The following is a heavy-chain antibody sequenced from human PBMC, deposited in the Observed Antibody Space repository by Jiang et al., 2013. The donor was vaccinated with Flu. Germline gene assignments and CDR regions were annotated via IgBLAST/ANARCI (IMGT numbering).Heavy chain of an antibody. CDR1: GGTFSSYA. J-gene: IGHJ6*02. CDR2: IIPILGIA. Sequence: GSSVKVSCKASGGTFSSYAISWVRQAPGQGLEWMGRIIPILGIANYAQKFQGRVTITRDTSASTAYMELSSLRSEDTAVYYCARDSYYDFWSGYFSSYYYGMDVWGQGTMVTVSS. V-gene: IGHV1-69*04. CDR3: ARDSYYDFWSGYFSSYYYGMDV. D-gene: IGHD3-3*01.